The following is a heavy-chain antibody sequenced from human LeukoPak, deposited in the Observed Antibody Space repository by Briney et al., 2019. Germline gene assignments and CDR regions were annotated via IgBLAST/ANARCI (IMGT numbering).Heavy chain of an antibody. CDR1: GFTFSSYE. D-gene: IGHD3-10*02. Sequence: GGSLRLSCAASGFTFSSYEMNWVRQAPGKGLERVSYISSSGSTIYYADSVKGRFTISRDNAKNSLYLQMNSLRAEDTAVYYCAELGITMIGGVWGKGATVTISS. V-gene: IGHV3-48*03. CDR3: AELGITMIGGV. J-gene: IGHJ6*04. CDR2: ISSSGSTI.